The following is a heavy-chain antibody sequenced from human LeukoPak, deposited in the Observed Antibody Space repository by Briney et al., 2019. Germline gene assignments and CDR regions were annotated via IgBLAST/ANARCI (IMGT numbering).Heavy chain of an antibody. D-gene: IGHD6-19*01. V-gene: IGHV4-34*01. CDR1: GESFSGYY. Sequence: PSETLSLTCAVYGESFSGYYWSWIRQSPEKGLEWVGQINPSGSTTCNPSLKSRVTISLHASKNQFSLNLSSLTAADTSVYYCARAISATRYSGGWYYFDYWAQGTLVTVSS. J-gene: IGHJ4*02. CDR2: INPSGST. CDR3: ARAISATRYSGGWYYFDY.